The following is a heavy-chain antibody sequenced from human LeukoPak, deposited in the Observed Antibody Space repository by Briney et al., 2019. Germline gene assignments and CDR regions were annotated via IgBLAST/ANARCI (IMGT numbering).Heavy chain of an antibody. V-gene: IGHV4-38-2*02. Sequence: SETLSLTCTVSGYSISSTYYWAWIRQPPGKGLEWIGSIYHSGTTYYNPSLKSRVTVSVDTSKNQFSLKLSSVTAADTAVYYCARKGSSWQEFDYWGQGTLVTVSS. CDR2: IYHSGTT. J-gene: IGHJ4*02. D-gene: IGHD6-13*01. CDR3: ARKGSSWQEFDY. CDR1: GYSISSTYY.